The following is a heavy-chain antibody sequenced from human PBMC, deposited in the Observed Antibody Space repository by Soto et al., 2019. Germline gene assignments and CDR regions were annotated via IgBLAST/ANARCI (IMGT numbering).Heavy chain of an antibody. CDR3: ARGGERPDP. J-gene: IGHJ5*02. D-gene: IGHD3-16*01. CDR1: GYTFTSYD. V-gene: IGHV1-8*01. Sequence: QVQLVQSGAEVKKPGASVKVSCKASGYTFTSYDINWVRQATGQGLEWMGWMNPNSGNTDNAQKFEGRASMTTNTSVSTAYMELRSLRSEDTAVYYGARGGERPDPWGQGTLVTVSS. CDR2: MNPNSGNT.